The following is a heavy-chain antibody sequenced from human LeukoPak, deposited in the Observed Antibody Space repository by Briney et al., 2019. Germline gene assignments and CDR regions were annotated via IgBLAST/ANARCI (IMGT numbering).Heavy chain of an antibody. Sequence: SETQSLTCLVSGGSLRGQHWNWIRQPPGKGLEWIGYIFSSGNTNSNPSLRSRLTLSLDASKNQFSLKLKSVTAADTAVYYCARDGGARSFTNGLNWFDPWGQGTLVTVSS. CDR1: GGSLRGQH. V-gene: IGHV4-59*11. J-gene: IGHJ5*02. CDR3: ARDGGARSFTNGLNWFDP. D-gene: IGHD2-8*01. CDR2: IFSSGNT.